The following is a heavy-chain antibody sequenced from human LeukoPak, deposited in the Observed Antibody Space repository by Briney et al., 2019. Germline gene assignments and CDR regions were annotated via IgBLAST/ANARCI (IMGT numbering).Heavy chain of an antibody. CDR1: GYTFTSYY. V-gene: IGHV1-46*01. J-gene: IGHJ4*02. D-gene: IGHD2-2*01. CDR2: INPSGGST. Sequence: ASVKVSCKASGYTFTSYYMHWVRQAPGQGLEWMGLINPSGGSTTYAQKFQGRVSMTRDTSTSTVYMELSSLRSEDTAVYYCARDRGCSSTSCSAGDFDYWGQGTLVTVSS. CDR3: ARDRGCSSTSCSAGDFDY.